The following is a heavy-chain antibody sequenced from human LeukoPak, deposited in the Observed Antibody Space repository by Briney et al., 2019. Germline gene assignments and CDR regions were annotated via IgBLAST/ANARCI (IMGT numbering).Heavy chain of an antibody. CDR1: GGSFSGYY. V-gene: IGHV4-34*01. D-gene: IGHD3-9*01. CDR3: ARESIYYDILTGSIDEGGDY. J-gene: IGHJ4*02. CDR2: INHSGST. Sequence: PSETLSLTCAVYGGSFSGYYWSWIRQPPGKGLEWIGEINHSGSTNYNPSLKSRVTISVDTSKNQFSLKLSSVTAADTAVYYCARESIYYDILTGSIDEGGDYWGQGTLVTVSS.